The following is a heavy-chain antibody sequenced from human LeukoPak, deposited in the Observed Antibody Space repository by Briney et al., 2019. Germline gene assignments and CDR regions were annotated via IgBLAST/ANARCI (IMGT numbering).Heavy chain of an antibody. CDR3: VRPDDNSFDF. CDR1: GGSISSSSYY. CDR2: IYETGST. Sequence: SETLSLTCTVSGGSISSSSYYWGWIRQPPGRGLEWIGNIYETGSTNYNPSLKSRVTISVDTSKNQFSLKLSSVTAADTAVYYCVRPDDNSFDFWGQGTMVTVSS. D-gene: IGHD3-9*01. J-gene: IGHJ3*01. V-gene: IGHV4-39*01.